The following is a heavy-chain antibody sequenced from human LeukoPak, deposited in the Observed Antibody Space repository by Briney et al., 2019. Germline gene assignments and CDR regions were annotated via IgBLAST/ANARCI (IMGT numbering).Heavy chain of an antibody. CDR2: IFYSGTT. CDR3: ARGGRVVIPAARRNYFDY. J-gene: IGHJ4*02. V-gene: IGHV4-39*01. Sequence: SETLSLTCTVSGGSISSSSYYWGWIRQPPGRGLEWIGNIFYSGTTYYNPSLKSRVTISVDASKNQFSLKLSSVTAADTAVYYCARGGRVVIPAARRNYFDYWGQGTLVTVSS. CDR1: GGSISSSSYY. D-gene: IGHD2-2*01.